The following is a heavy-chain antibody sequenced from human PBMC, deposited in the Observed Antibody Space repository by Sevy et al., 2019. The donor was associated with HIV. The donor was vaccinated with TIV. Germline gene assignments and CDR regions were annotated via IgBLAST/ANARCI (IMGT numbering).Heavy chain of an antibody. V-gene: IGHV3-30*01. CDR2: ISNDGNNK. CDR1: DFTVSYYA. Sequence: GALRLPCVASDFTVSYYAMHWVRPAPGEGLGGVAVISNDGNNKRYAESVKGRFTVSRYNSKNTLYLELNSLRPEDTAIFYCARAPLYYDTSVYFDYWGQGTLVTVSS. CDR3: ARAPLYYDTSVYFDY. D-gene: IGHD3-16*01. J-gene: IGHJ4*02.